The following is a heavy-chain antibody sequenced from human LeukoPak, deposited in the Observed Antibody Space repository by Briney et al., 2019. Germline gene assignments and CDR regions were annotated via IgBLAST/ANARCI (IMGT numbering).Heavy chain of an antibody. V-gene: IGHV4-31*03. CDR2: IYYSGST. CDR3: ATRHYDFWSGYPFDY. J-gene: IGHJ4*02. CDR1: GGSISSGGYY. D-gene: IGHD3-3*01. Sequence: SETLSRTCTVSGGSISSGGYYWSWIRQHPGKGLEWIGYIYYSGSTYYNPSLKSRVTISVDTSKNQFSLKLSSVTAADTAVYYCATRHYDFWSGYPFDYWGQGTLVTVSS.